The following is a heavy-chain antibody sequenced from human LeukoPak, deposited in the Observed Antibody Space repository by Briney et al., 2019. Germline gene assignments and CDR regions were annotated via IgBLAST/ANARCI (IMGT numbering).Heavy chain of an antibody. Sequence: GGSLRLSCAASGFTFSSYAMSWVRQAPGKGLEWVSAISGSGGSTYYADSVKGRFTISRDNSKNTLYLQMNSLRAEDTAVYYCARVRGYCSSTSCFSNFDYWGQGTLVTVSS. CDR2: ISGSGGST. V-gene: IGHV3-23*01. CDR1: GFTFSSYA. J-gene: IGHJ4*02. CDR3: ARVRGYCSSTSCFSNFDY. D-gene: IGHD2-2*01.